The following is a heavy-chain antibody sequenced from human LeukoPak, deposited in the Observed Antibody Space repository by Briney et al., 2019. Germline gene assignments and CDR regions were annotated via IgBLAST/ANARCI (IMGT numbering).Heavy chain of an antibody. V-gene: IGHV6-1*01. J-gene: IGHJ4*02. CDR2: TYYRSKWYV. CDR3: ARDLQRTLDY. Sequence: SQTLSLTCAISGDSVSSNSAAYNWVRQSPSRGLEWLGRTYYRSKWYVYYAVSVKSRMTINPDTSKNQFSLQLNSVTPEDTAVYYCARDLQRTLDYWGQGTLVTVSS. CDR1: GDSVSSNSAA.